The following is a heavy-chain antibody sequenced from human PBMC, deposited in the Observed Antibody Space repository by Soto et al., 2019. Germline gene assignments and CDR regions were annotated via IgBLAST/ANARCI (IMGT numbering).Heavy chain of an antibody. J-gene: IGHJ4*02. CDR1: GGTFSSYA. V-gene: IGHV1-69*05. CDR2: IIPIFGTA. CDR3: ARDGSHYNLDY. D-gene: IGHD3-10*01. Sequence: SVKVSCKASGGTFSSYAISWVRQAPGQGLEWMGGIIPIFGTANYAQRFQGRVTMTRDESTSTVYMELSSLRSDDTAVYYCARDGSHYNLDYWGQGTQVTVSS.